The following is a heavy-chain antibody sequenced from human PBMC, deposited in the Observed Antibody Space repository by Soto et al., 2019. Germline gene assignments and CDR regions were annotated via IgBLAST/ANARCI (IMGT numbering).Heavy chain of an antibody. Sequence: QVQLQESGPGLVKPSETLSLTCTVSGGSISSYYWSWIRQPPGKGLAWLGYIYYSGSTNYNPSLKSRVTISVDTSKNQGARKLSSVTAADTAVYYWARGGGYGDSYWYFDLWGRGTLVTVSS. CDR1: GGSISSYY. J-gene: IGHJ2*01. V-gene: IGHV4-59*01. D-gene: IGHD4-17*01. CDR2: IYYSGST. CDR3: ARGGGYGDSYWYFDL.